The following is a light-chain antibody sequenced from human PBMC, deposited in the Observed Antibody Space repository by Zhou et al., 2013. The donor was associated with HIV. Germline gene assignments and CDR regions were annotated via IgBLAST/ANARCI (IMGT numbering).Light chain of an antibody. Sequence: EIVLTQSPGTLSLSPGERATLFCRASQSVSSSYIAWYQQKPGQAPRLLIYGASSRATGIPDRFSGSGSGTDFTLTISRLEPEDVAVYYCQQYGSSPQTFGQGTKVEIK. J-gene: IGKJ1*01. V-gene: IGKV3-20*01. CDR2: GAS. CDR3: QQYGSSPQT. CDR1: QSVSSSY.